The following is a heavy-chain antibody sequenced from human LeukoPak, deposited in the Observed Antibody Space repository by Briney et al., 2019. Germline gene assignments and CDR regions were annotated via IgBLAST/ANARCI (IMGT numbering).Heavy chain of an antibody. CDR2: IYYSGST. CDR1: GGSISSSSYY. V-gene: IGHV4-39*07. Sequence: PSETLSLTCTVSGGSISSSSYYWGWIRQPPGKELEWIGSIYYSGSTYYNPSLESRVTISVDTSKNQFSLKLSSVTAADTAVYYCARGARGKFHYYYYMDVWGKGTTVTVSS. D-gene: IGHD3-16*01. CDR3: ARGARGKFHYYYYMDV. J-gene: IGHJ6*03.